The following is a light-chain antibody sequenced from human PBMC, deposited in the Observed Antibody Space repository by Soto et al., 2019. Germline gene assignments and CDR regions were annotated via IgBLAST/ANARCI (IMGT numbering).Light chain of an antibody. V-gene: IGKV3-11*01. J-gene: IGKJ3*01. Sequence: EIVLTQSPATLSLSPGERATLSCRASQSVRSYLAWYQQKPGQAPRLLIYGASNRATGIPDRFSGSGSGTDFTLTISSLVPEDSAVYYCQHRGSWPQFTFGPGTKVEIK. CDR1: QSVRSY. CDR2: GAS. CDR3: QHRGSWPQFT.